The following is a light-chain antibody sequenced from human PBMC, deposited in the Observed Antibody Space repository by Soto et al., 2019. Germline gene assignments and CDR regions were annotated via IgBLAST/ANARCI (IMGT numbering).Light chain of an antibody. CDR3: QQYNSYSPGFT. CDR1: QSISSW. Sequence: DIQMTQSPSTLSASVGDRVTITCRASQSISSWLAWYQQKPGKAPKLLIYKASSLESGVPSRFSGSGSGTEVTLTLSSLQPDDFATYYCQQYNSYSPGFTFGGGTKVEIK. V-gene: IGKV1-5*03. J-gene: IGKJ4*01. CDR2: KAS.